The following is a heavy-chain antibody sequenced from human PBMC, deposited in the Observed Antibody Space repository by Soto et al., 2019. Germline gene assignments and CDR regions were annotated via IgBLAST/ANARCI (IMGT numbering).Heavy chain of an antibody. CDR2: MYYSGSA. Sequence: SETLSLTCTVSGGSVSSGRDYWSWIRQSPGKGLEWIGYMYYSGSATYNPSLKSRVTISVDTSKNQFSLKLSSVTAADTAVFYCARGVVATIGYWYFDLWGRDTLVTVSS. CDR1: GGSVSSGRDY. V-gene: IGHV4-61*01. J-gene: IGHJ2*01. D-gene: IGHD2-15*01. CDR3: ARGVVATIGYWYFDL.